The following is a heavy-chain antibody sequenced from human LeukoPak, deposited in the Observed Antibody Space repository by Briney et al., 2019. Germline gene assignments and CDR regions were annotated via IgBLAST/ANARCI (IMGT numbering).Heavy chain of an antibody. Sequence: SETLSLTCAVSGGSISSGGYSWSWIRQPPGKDLEWIGYIYHSGSTYYNPSLKSRVTISVDRSKNQFSLKLSSVTAADTAVYYCARVSAMAPQLYYYYGMDVWGQGTTVTVSS. CDR3: ARVSAMAPQLYYYYGMDV. CDR1: GGSISSGGYS. J-gene: IGHJ6*02. V-gene: IGHV4-30-2*01. D-gene: IGHD2-2*01. CDR2: IYHSGST.